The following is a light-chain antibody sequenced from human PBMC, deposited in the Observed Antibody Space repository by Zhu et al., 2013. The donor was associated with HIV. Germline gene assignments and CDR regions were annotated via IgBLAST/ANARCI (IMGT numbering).Light chain of an antibody. CDR3: QQYNSYPYT. V-gene: IGKV1-5*03. CDR2: KAS. Sequence: DIQMTQSPSTPSASVGDRVTITCRASQSISSWLAWYQQKPGKAPKLLIYKASSLQSGVPSRFSGSGSGTEFTLTINSLQPDDFATYYCQQYNSYPYTFGQGTKLEIK. CDR1: QSISSW. J-gene: IGKJ2*01.